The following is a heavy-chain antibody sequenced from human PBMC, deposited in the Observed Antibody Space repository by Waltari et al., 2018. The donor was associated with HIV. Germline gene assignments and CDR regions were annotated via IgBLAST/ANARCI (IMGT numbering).Heavy chain of an antibody. CDR2: IYYSGST. Sequence: QLQLQESGPGLVKPSETLSLTCTVSGGSISSSSYYWGWIRQPPGKGLEWIGSIYYSGSTYYNPSLKSRVTISVDTSKNQFSLKLSSVTAADTAVYYCARAVVAGTRGAFDIWGQGTMVTVSS. J-gene: IGHJ3*02. V-gene: IGHV4-39*07. CDR3: ARAVVAGTRGAFDI. CDR1: GGSISSSSYY. D-gene: IGHD2-15*01.